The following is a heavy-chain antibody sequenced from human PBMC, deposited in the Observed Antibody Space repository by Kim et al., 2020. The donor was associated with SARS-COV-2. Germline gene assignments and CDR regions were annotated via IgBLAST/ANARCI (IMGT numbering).Heavy chain of an antibody. J-gene: IGHJ4*02. Sequence: KFQGRVTITADESTSTAYMELSSLRSEDTAVYYCARGFVVYYDSSGYFDYWGQGTLVTVSS. D-gene: IGHD3-22*01. V-gene: IGHV1-69*01. CDR3: ARGFVVYYDSSGYFDY.